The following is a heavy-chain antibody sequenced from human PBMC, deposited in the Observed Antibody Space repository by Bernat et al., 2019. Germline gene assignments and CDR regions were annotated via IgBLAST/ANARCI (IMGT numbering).Heavy chain of an antibody. V-gene: IGHV3-30-3*01. J-gene: IGHJ4*02. CDR3: AAYFRSRGYRYGPDLDY. D-gene: IGHD5-18*01. CDR2: ISSDVSNT. Sequence: QVQLVESGGGVVQPGRSLRLSCAASGFTFSSYAMHWVRQAPGQGLEWVAVISSDVSNTYYADSLKGRFTITRDNSTNTLYLQMNSLRAEDTAVYYCAAYFRSRGYRYGPDLDYWGQGTLVTVSS. CDR1: GFTFSSYA.